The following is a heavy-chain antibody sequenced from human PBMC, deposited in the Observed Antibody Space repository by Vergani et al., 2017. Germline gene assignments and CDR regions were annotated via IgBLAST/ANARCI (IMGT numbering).Heavy chain of an antibody. CDR2: IRSKANNYAT. Sequence: EVQPVESGGGLVQPGGSLKLFRAASGFTFSGSAMHWVRQASGKGLEWVGRIRSKANNYATAYAASVKGRFTISRDDSKDSAFLLVNNLKTEDTAVYFCYTDYHDYWGQGTLVTVSS. J-gene: IGHJ4*02. CDR1: GFTFSGSA. V-gene: IGHV3-73*01. CDR3: YTDYHDY. D-gene: IGHD2-2*02.